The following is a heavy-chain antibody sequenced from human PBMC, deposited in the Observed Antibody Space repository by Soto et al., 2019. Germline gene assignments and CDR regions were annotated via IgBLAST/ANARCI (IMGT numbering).Heavy chain of an antibody. D-gene: IGHD7-27*01. V-gene: IGHV3-23*01. Sequence: GGSLRLSCAASGFTFSSYAMSWVRQAPGKGLEWVSDISGSGGSTYYADSVKGRFTISRDNSKNTLYLQMNSLRAEDTAVYYCAKDRARDWGPGAQGDYWGQGTLVTVSS. J-gene: IGHJ4*02. CDR3: AKDRARDWGPGAQGDY. CDR2: ISGSGGST. CDR1: GFTFSSYA.